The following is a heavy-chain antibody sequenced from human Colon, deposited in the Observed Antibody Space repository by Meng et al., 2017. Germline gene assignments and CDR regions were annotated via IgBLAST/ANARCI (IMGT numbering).Heavy chain of an antibody. CDR3: AAIFGLGPGY. CDR1: GGSINSSDW. V-gene: IGHV4-4*02. CDR2: IFHSGST. D-gene: IGHD3-3*01. Sequence: QVHVQGAGPGLVKPSGTLPLTCDVSGGSINSSDWWSWVRQPPGKGLEWIAEIFHSGSTNYKSSLKSRATISVDRSKNQFSLKLNSVTAADTAVYYCAAIFGLGPGYWGQGTLVTVSS. J-gene: IGHJ4*02.